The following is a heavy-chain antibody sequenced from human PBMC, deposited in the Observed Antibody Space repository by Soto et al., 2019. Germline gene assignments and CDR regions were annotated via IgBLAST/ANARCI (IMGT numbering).Heavy chain of an antibody. CDR3: ARDPTGYSSSWHQFDY. V-gene: IGHV1-2*04. CDR1: GYTFTSYY. CDR2: INPNSGGT. Sequence: GASVKVSCKASGYTFTSYYMHWVRRAPGQGLEWMGRINPNSGGTNYAQKFQGWVTMTRDTSISTAYMELSRLRSDDTAVYYCARDPTGYSSSWHQFDYWGQGTLVTVS. J-gene: IGHJ4*02. D-gene: IGHD6-13*01.